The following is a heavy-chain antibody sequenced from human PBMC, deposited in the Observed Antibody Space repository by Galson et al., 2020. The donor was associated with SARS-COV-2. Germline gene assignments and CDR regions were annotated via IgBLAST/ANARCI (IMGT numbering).Heavy chain of an antibody. D-gene: IGHD6-13*01. V-gene: IGHV3-30*09. J-gene: IGHJ4*02. CDR2: ISYDGSNK. CDR3: ARPQSSWYYFDY. CDR1: GFTFSSYA. Sequence: GGSLRLSCAASGFTFSSYAMHWVRQAPGKGLEWVAVISYDGSNKYYADSVKGRFAISRDNSKNTLYLQMNSLRAEDTAVYYCARPQSSWYYFDYWGQGTLVTVSS.